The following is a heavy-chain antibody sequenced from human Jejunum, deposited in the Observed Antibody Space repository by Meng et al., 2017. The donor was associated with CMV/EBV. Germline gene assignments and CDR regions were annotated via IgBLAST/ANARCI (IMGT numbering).Heavy chain of an antibody. CDR1: GGSISSYY. D-gene: IGHD1-1*01. V-gene: IGHV4-59*01. J-gene: IGHJ4*02. Sequence: TVSGGSISSYYWSWIRQPPGKGLEWIGYISYNGNTNYNPSLMRRVTISLDTSQNHFSLKLTSVTAADTAVYYCARGTWAAAPSDYWGQGFLVTVSS. CDR2: ISYNGNT. CDR3: ARGTWAAAPSDY.